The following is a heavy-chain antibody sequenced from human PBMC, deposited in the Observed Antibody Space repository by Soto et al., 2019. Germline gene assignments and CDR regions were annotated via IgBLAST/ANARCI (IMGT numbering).Heavy chain of an antibody. CDR2: INPNSGGT. CDR1: GYTFTGYY. J-gene: IGHJ5*02. CDR3: ARARERCNWFDP. Sequence: VASVKVSCKASGYTFTGYYMHWVRQAPGQGLEWMGWINPNSGGTNYAQKFQGRVTMTRDTSISTAYMELSRPRSDDTAVYYCARARERCNWFDPWGQGTLVTVSS. V-gene: IGHV1-2*02. D-gene: IGHD3-10*01.